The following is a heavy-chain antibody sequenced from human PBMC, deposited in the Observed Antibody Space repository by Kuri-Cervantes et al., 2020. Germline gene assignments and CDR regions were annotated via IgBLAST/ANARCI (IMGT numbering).Heavy chain of an antibody. CDR2: ISSSGSTI. V-gene: IGHV3-48*03. D-gene: IGHD3-3*01. Sequence: GGSLRLSCAASGFTFSSYEMNWVRQAPGKGLEWVSYISSSGSTIYYADSVKGRFTISRDNSKNTLYLQMNSLRAEDTAVYYCARGGYDFWSCYYPFDYWGQGTLVTVSS. CDR1: GFTFSSYE. J-gene: IGHJ4*02. CDR3: ARGGYDFWSCYYPFDY.